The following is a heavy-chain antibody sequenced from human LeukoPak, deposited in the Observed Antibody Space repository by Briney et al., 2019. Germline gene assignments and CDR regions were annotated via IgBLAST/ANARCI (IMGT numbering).Heavy chain of an antibody. CDR3: ARDEGTALIDYFDY. J-gene: IGHJ4*02. CDR1: GGSISSYY. CDR2: IYISGST. Sequence: PSETLSLSCTLSGGSISSYYWYWIRQPAGKGLEWIGRIYISGSTDYNPSPKSRVTMSLDTSKNQFSLILSSVTAADTAVYYCARDEGTALIDYFDYWGQGTLVTVSS. D-gene: IGHD5-18*01. V-gene: IGHV4-4*07.